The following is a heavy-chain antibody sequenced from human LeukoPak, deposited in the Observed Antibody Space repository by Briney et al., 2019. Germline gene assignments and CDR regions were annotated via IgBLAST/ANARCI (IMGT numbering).Heavy chain of an antibody. CDR1: GFIFSNYE. CDR2: ISYSGNSI. V-gene: IGHV3-48*03. Sequence: GGSLRLSCVASGFIFSNYEMTWVRQAPGKGLEWVSFISYSGNSIYYADSVKGRFTISRDNAKNSLYLQMNSLRAEDTAVYYCARALSNSYGFSYWGQGTLVTVSS. CDR3: ARALSNSYGFSY. D-gene: IGHD5-18*01. J-gene: IGHJ4*02.